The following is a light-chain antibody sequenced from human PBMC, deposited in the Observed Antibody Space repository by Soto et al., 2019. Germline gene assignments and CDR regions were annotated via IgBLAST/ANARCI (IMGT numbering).Light chain of an antibody. V-gene: IGKV4-1*01. CDR3: QQYYSSPRT. CDR1: QSLLYSSNNKNY. J-gene: IGKJ4*01. Sequence: DIVMTQSPDSLPVSLGERATINCKSSQSLLYSSNNKNYLAWYQQKPGQPPKLLIFWASTRESGVPDRFSGSGSGTDFTLTISRLQAEDVAVYYCQQYYSSPRTFGGGTKVEIK. CDR2: WAS.